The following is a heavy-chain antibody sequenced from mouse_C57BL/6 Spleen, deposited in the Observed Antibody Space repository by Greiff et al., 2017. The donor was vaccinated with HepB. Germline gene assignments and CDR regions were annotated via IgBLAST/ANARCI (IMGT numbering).Heavy chain of an antibody. Sequence: EVQLQQSGPELVKPGASVKISCKASGYTFTDYYMNWVKQSHGKSLEWIGDINPNNGGTSYNQKFKGKATLTVDKSSSTAYMELRSLTSEDSAVYYCARSERGTIYYGHFDYWGQGTTLTVSS. D-gene: IGHD2-1*01. J-gene: IGHJ2*01. CDR2: INPNNGGT. CDR3: ARSERGTIYYGHFDY. CDR1: GYTFTDYY. V-gene: IGHV1-26*01.